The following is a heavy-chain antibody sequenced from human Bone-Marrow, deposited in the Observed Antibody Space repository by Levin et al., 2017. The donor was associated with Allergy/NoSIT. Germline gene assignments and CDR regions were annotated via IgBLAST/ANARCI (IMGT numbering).Heavy chain of an antibody. CDR1: RFTFDSYA. J-gene: IGHJ4*02. CDR3: AKVHSSGYEPGVYYFDY. CDR2: ISGSGGST. D-gene: IGHD5-12*01. V-gene: IGHV3-23*01. Sequence: GGSLRLSCAASRFTFDSYALSWVRQAPGKGLEWVSAISGSGGSTYYADSVKGRFTISRDNSKNTLYLQMNSLRAEDTAVYYCAKVHSSGYEPGVYYFDYWGQGTLVTVSS.